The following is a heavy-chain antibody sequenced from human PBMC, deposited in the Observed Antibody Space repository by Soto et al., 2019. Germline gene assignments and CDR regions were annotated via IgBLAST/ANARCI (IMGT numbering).Heavy chain of an antibody. D-gene: IGHD6-13*01. CDR2: VSGSSGST. J-gene: IGHJ4*02. Sequence: GGSLRLSCAASGFTFSSDAMSWVRQAPGKGLEWVSGVSGSSGSTLYADSVKGRFTISRDNSKNTLYLQMKSLRAEDTAVYYCAREWNIPAAGTVLDYWGQGTLVTVSS. CDR3: AREWNIPAAGTVLDY. V-gene: IGHV3-23*01. CDR1: GFTFSSDA.